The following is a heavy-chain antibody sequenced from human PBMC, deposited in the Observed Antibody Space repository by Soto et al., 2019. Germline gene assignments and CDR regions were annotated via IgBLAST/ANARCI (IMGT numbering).Heavy chain of an antibody. J-gene: IGHJ4*02. CDR2: IYYSGST. D-gene: IGHD1-26*01. CDR1: GNSSSSSSYY. V-gene: IGHV4-39*07. Sequence: ESLSLTCSTPGNSSSSSSYYWGWIRQPPGKGLEWIGSIYYSGSTYYNPSLKSRVTISVDRSKNQFSLKLSSVTAADSAVYFCARRYCPGFDYWGQGTLVTVS. CDR3: ARRYCPGFDY.